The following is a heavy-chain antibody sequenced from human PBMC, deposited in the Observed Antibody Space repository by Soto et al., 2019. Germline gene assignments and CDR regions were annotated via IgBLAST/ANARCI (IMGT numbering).Heavy chain of an antibody. J-gene: IGHJ4*02. D-gene: IGHD4-4*01. Sequence: EVQLVESGGGSVQPGGSLRLSCAASGFSFSNSEMNWVRQAPGKGLEWLSYISSSGDTIYYADSVKGRFTVSRDNAKNSLYLQVHSLRAEDTAVYYCARLGRDTNYGYLFDYWGQGTLVTVSS. CDR3: ARLGRDTNYGYLFDY. CDR2: ISSSGDTI. V-gene: IGHV3-48*03. CDR1: GFSFSNSE.